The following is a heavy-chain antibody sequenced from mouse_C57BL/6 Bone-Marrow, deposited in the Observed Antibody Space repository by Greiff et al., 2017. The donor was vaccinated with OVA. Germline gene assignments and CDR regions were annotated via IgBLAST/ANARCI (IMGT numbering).Heavy chain of an antibody. V-gene: IGHV7-3*01. CDR3: ARYLRAYYSFDY. CDR1: GFTFTDYY. J-gene: IGHJ2*01. Sequence: EVKLVESGGGLVQPGGSLSLSCAASGFTFTDYYMSWVRQPPGKALEWLGFIRNKANGYTTEYSASVKGRFTISRDNSQSILYLQMNALRAEDSATYYCARYLRAYYSFDYWGQGTTLTVSS. D-gene: IGHD2-12*01. CDR2: IRNKANGYTT.